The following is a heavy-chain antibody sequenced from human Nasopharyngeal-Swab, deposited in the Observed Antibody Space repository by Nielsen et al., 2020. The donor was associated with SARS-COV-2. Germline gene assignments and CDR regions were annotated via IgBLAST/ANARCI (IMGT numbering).Heavy chain of an antibody. CDR1: GFTFSSYS. V-gene: IGHV3-21*01. CDR3: ARGYYDGNGMDV. CDR2: ISSSSSYI. J-gene: IGHJ6*02. D-gene: IGHD3-22*01. Sequence: GGSLRPSFAASGFTFSSYSMNWVRQAPGKGLEWVSSISSSSSYIYYADSVKGRFTISRDNAKNSLYLQMNSLRAEDTAVYYCARGYYDGNGMDVWGQGTTVTVSS.